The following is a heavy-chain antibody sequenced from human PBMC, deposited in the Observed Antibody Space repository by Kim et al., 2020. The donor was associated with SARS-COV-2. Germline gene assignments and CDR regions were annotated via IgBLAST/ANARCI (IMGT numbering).Heavy chain of an antibody. V-gene: IGHV4-30-4*01. Sequence: SETLSLTCTVSGGSISSGDYYWSWIRQPPGKGLEWIGYIYYSGSTYYNPSLKSRVTISVDTSKNQFSLKLSSVTAADTAVYYCARGSEYYDILTGYSNRRSFDYWGQGTLVTVSS. CDR2: IYYSGST. D-gene: IGHD3-9*01. CDR3: ARGSEYYDILTGYSNRRSFDY. J-gene: IGHJ4*02. CDR1: GGSISSGDYY.